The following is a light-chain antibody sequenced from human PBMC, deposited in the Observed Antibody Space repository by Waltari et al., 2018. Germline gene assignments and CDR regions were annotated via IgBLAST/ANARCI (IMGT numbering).Light chain of an antibody. Sequence: DIVMTLTPDPLAVSLGERATIICKSSQSVLFSSNNKTYLTCYKQKPRQPPRLLIYLASSRESGVPDRFSGGGSGTDFTLTISSLQAEDVAVYYCQQYAAFGGGTKVEIK. J-gene: IGKJ4*01. V-gene: IGKV4-1*01. CDR3: QQYAA. CDR2: LAS. CDR1: QSVLFSSNNKTY.